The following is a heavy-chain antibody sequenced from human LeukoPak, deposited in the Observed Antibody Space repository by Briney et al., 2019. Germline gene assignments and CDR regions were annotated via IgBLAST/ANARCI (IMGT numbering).Heavy chain of an antibody. CDR3: ARYCSSTSCFSYGMDV. CDR1: GGSISSSNW. V-gene: IGHV4-4*02. CDR2: IYHSRST. D-gene: IGHD2-2*01. J-gene: IGHJ6*04. Sequence: PSGTLSLTCAVSGGSISSSNWWSWVRQPPGKGLEWIGEIYHSRSTNYNPSLKSRVTISVDKSKNQFSLKLSSVTAADTAVYYCARYCSSTSCFSYGMDVWGKGTTVTVSS.